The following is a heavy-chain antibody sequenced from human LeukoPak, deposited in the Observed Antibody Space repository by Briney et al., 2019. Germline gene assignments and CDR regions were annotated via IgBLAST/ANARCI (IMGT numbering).Heavy chain of an antibody. D-gene: IGHD5-18*01. CDR2: ISYSGST. CDR3: ARAGGYSYGSFDY. V-gene: IGHV4-59*01. J-gene: IGHJ4*02. Sequence: SETLSLTCTVSGGSISSYYWSWIRQPPGKGLEWIGYISYSGSTNYNPSLKSRVTISVDTSKNQFSLKLSSVTAADTAVYYCARAGGYSYGSFDYWGQGTLVTVSS. CDR1: GGSISSYY.